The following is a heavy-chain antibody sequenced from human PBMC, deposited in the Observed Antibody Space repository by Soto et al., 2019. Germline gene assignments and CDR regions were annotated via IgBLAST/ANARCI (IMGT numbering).Heavy chain of an antibody. CDR2: IYYSGST. CDR1: GGSISSGDYY. CDR3: ARGITGATHFDY. Sequence: PSETLSLTCTVSGGSISSGDYYWSWIRQPPGKGLEWIGYIYYSGSTYYNPSLKSRVTISVDTSKNQFSLKLGSVTAADTAVYYCARGITGATHFDYWGQGTLVTVSS. J-gene: IGHJ4*02. D-gene: IGHD1-26*01. V-gene: IGHV4-30-4*01.